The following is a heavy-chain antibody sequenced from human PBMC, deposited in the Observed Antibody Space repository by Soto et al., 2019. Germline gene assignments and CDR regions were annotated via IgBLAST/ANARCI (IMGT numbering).Heavy chain of an antibody. CDR1: GGTFSSYA. J-gene: IGHJ4*02. V-gene: IGHV1-69*12. D-gene: IGHD2-21*02. CDR2: VIPIFGTA. Sequence: QVQLVQSGAEVKKPGSSVKVSCKASGGTFSSYAISWVLQAPGQGLEWMGGVIPIFGTANYAQKFQGRVTITAQESTSTAYMELSSLRAEDTAVYYCAVGLVVTAIHVLPDFDYWGQGTLVTVSS. CDR3: AVGLVVTAIHVLPDFDY.